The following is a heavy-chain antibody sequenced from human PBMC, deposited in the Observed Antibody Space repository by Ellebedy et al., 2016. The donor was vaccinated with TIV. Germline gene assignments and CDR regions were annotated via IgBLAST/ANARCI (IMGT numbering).Heavy chain of an antibody. CDR2: IYYIGST. J-gene: IGHJ4*02. Sequence: GSLRLXXTVSGGSVSSGSYHWSWIRQPPGKGLEWIGYIYYIGSTNYNPSLKSRVTISVDTSKNQFSLKLRSVTAADTAVYYCARYSSSGWLNFDYWGQGTLVSVSS. D-gene: IGHD6-19*01. CDR1: GGSVSSGSYH. V-gene: IGHV4-61*01. CDR3: ARYSSSGWLNFDY.